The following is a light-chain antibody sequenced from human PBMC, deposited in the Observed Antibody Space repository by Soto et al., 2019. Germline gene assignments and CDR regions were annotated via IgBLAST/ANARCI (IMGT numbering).Light chain of an antibody. Sequence: EIVLSQSPATLSLSPGERATLSCRASQSVSNYLAWYQQKPGQAPRLLIYDASNRATGIPARFSGSGSGTDFTLTISSLEPEDFAVYYCQQRSNWPPWTFGQGTKVEIK. V-gene: IGKV3-11*01. J-gene: IGKJ1*01. CDR1: QSVSNY. CDR3: QQRSNWPPWT. CDR2: DAS.